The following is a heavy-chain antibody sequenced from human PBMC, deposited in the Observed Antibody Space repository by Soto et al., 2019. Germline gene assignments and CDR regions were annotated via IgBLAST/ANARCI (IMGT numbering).Heavy chain of an antibody. J-gene: IGHJ3*02. D-gene: IGHD3-10*01. CDR2: ISSSSSYI. CDR3: ARDKTAVKVWFGDLLTSFDAFDI. Sequence: EVQLVESGGGLVKPGGSLRLSCAASGFTFSSYSMNWVRQAPGKGLEWVSSISSSSSYIYYADSVKGRFTISRDNAKNSLYLQRNSLRAEDTAVFYCARDKTAVKVWFGDLLTSFDAFDIWGQGTMVTVSS. V-gene: IGHV3-21*01. CDR1: GFTFSSYS.